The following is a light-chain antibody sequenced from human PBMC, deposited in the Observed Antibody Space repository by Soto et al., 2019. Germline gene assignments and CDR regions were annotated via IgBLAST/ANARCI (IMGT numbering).Light chain of an antibody. CDR1: RSITNW. V-gene: IGKV1-5*03. Sequence: DIQMTQSPSTLSAYVGDRVTITCRASRSITNWVAWYQQKPGKPPRVLIFQVSTLETGVPSRFSGSGSGTEFALTISDLQPDDFATYYCQQNSSSSWTFGQGTRVEVK. CDR3: QQNSSSSWT. J-gene: IGKJ1*01. CDR2: QVS.